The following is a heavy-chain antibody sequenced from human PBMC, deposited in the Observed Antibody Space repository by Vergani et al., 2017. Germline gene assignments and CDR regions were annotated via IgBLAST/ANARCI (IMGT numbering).Heavy chain of an antibody. V-gene: IGHV4-39*01. D-gene: IGHD3-9*01. Sequence: QLQLQESGPGLVKPSETLSLTCTVSGGSISSSSYYWGWIRQPPGKGLEWTGSIYYSGSTYYNPSLKSRVTISVDTSKNQFSLKLSSVTAADTAVYYCASCVLTGYSYHDAFDIWGQGTMVTVSS. CDR1: GGSISSSSYY. J-gene: IGHJ3*02. CDR3: ASCVLTGYSYHDAFDI. CDR2: IYYSGST.